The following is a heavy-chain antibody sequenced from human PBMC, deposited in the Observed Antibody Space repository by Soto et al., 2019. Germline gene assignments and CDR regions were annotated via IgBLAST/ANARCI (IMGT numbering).Heavy chain of an antibody. D-gene: IGHD3-10*01. CDR2: MNPNSGNT. Sequence: ASVKVSCKASGYTFTSYDINWVRQATGQGLEWMGWMNPNSGNTGYAQKFQGRVTMTRNTSISTAYMELSSLRSEDTAVYYCARGRVTMVRGVIINLYYYYYMDVWGKGTTVTVSS. CDR1: GYTFTSYD. V-gene: IGHV1-8*01. CDR3: ARGRVTMVRGVIINLYYYYYMDV. J-gene: IGHJ6*03.